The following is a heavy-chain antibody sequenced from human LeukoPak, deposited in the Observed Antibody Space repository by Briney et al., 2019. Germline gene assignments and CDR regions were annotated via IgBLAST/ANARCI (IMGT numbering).Heavy chain of an antibody. CDR2: IYYTGTT. Sequence: SETLSLTCTVSGGSISNSNSYWGWFRQPPGKGLERIGRIYYTGTTNYNPSLTSRVTISVDTSKNQLSLKLSSVTAADTAVYYCARRGYSSGWYDYWGQGTLVTVSS. CDR1: GGSISNSNSY. CDR3: ARRGYSSGWYDY. D-gene: IGHD6-19*01. J-gene: IGHJ4*02. V-gene: IGHV4-39*01.